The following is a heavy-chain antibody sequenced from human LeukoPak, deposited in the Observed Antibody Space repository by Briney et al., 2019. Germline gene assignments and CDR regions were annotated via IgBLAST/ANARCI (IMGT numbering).Heavy chain of an antibody. J-gene: IGHJ4*02. D-gene: IGHD1-26*01. CDR1: GFTFSSYG. V-gene: IGHV3-33*01. CDR3: VRDLGGRSGH. Sequence: QPGRSLRLSCAPSGFTFSSYGMHWVRQAPSKGLEWVAVIWYDGSNKYYADSVKGRFTISRDNVKNTLYMEMNSLRAEDTAVYYCVRDLGGRSGHWGQGTLVTVSS. CDR2: IWYDGSNK.